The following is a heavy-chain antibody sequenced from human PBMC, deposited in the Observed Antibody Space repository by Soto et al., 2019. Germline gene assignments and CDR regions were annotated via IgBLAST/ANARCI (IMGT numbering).Heavy chain of an antibody. CDR2: IYHSGST. J-gene: IGHJ6*03. V-gene: IGHV4-4*02. CDR3: ARSTVTRGVYYYYYYMDV. CDR1: SGSISSSNW. Sequence: SETLSLTCAVSSGSISSSNWWSWVRQPPGKGLEWIGEIYHSGSTNYNPSLKSRVTISVDKSKNQFSLKLSSVTAADTAVYYCARSTVTRGVYYYYYYMDVWGKGTTVTVSS. D-gene: IGHD4-17*01.